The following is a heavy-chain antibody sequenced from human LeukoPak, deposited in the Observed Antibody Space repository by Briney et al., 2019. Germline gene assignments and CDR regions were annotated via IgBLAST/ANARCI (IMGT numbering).Heavy chain of an antibody. CDR3: ARLPTTTVTSRFDY. Sequence: SETLSLTCTVSGGSISSYYWNWIRQPPGKGLEWIGYIYYSGSTNYNPSLKSRVTISVDTSKNHFSLKLSSVTAADTAVYYCARLPTTTVTSRFDYWGQGTLVTVSS. CDR1: GGSISSYY. D-gene: IGHD4-17*01. V-gene: IGHV4-59*01. J-gene: IGHJ4*02. CDR2: IYYSGST.